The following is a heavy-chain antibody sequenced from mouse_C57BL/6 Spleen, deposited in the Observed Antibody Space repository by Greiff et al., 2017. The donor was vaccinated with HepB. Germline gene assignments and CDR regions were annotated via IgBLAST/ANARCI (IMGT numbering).Heavy chain of an antibody. J-gene: IGHJ1*03. V-gene: IGHV1-81*01. Sequence: VQLVESGAELARPGASVKLSCKASGYTFTSYGISWVKQRTGQGLEWIGEIYPRSGNTYYNEKFKGKATLTADKSSSTAYMELRSLTSEDSAVYFCARNLRGNSYWYFDVWGTGTTVTVSS. CDR3: ARNLRGNSYWYFDV. CDR1: GYTFTSYG. D-gene: IGHD2-1*01. CDR2: IYPRSGNT.